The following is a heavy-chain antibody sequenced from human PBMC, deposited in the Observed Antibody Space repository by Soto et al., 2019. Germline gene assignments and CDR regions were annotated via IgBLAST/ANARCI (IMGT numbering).Heavy chain of an antibody. CDR1: GFTFSNHW. D-gene: IGHD6-19*01. J-gene: IGHJ4*02. CDR2: VKQDGSEI. Sequence: EVHLVESGGGLVQSGGSLRLACAASGFTFSNHWMTCVRQAPGKGLEWVASVKQDGSEIYYGDSVKGRFTISRDNAKNSLFLQLNSLRAEDTAMYYCARDPGISSGWYYFDYWGKGTLVTVSS. V-gene: IGHV3-7*05. CDR3: ARDPGISSGWYYFDY.